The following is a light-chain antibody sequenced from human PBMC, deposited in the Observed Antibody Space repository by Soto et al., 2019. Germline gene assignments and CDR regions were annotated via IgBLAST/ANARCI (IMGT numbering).Light chain of an antibody. J-gene: IGLJ1*01. CDR2: EVS. V-gene: IGLV2-14*01. Sequence: QSVLTQPASVSGSPGQSITISCTGTSSDVGGYNYVSWYQQHPGKAPKLMIYEVSNRPSGVSNRFSGSKSGNTASLTISGLRAEDEADYYCSSYTSSILYVFGTGTKVTVL. CDR1: SSDVGGYNY. CDR3: SSYTSSILYV.